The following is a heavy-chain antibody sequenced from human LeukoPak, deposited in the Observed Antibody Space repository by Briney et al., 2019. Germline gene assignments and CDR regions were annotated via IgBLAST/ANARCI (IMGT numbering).Heavy chain of an antibody. CDR2: IGTAGDT. V-gene: IGHV3-13*01. CDR1: GFTFSSYD. CDR3: ARDKIVGATTGSYFDL. J-gene: IGHJ2*01. Sequence: GGSLRLSCAASGFTFSSYDMHWVRQATGKGLEWVSAIGTAGDTYYPGSVKGRFTISRENAKNSLYLQMNSLRAEDTAVYYCARDKIVGATTGSYFDLWGRGTLVTVSS. D-gene: IGHD1-26*01.